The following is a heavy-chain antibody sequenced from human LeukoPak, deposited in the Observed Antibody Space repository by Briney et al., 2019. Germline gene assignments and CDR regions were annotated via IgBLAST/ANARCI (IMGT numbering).Heavy chain of an antibody. CDR1: GGSFSGYY. J-gene: IGHJ4*02. Sequence: PSETLSLTCAVYGGSFSGYYWSWIRQPPGKGLEWIGEITHSGSTYYNPSLKSRVTISVDTSKNQFSLKLSSVTAADTAVYYCARVNGDYVDYWGQGTLVTVSS. V-gene: IGHV4-34*01. CDR2: ITHSGST. CDR3: ARVNGDYVDY. D-gene: IGHD4-17*01.